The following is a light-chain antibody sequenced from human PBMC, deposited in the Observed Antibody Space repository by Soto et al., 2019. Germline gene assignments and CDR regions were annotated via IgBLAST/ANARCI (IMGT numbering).Light chain of an antibody. Sequence: DIQMTQSASALSAYVGDRVTITFRAMQSIRSYLNWYQQKQGKATKLLIYAASSLQSGVPLRFSGSGSGTDFNLTISSLQPEDFATYYCQQSYSTAWTFGQGTQV. V-gene: IGKV1-39*01. CDR1: QSIRSY. J-gene: IGKJ1*01. CDR2: AAS. CDR3: QQSYSTAWT.